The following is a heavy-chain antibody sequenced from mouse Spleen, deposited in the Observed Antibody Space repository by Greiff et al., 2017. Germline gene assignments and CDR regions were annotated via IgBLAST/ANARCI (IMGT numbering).Heavy chain of an antibody. CDR3: ASRSSRYAMDY. CDR1: GFTFSSYG. CDR2: ISGGGSYT. Sequence: EVQRVESGGGLVKPGGSLKLSCAASGFTFSSYGMSWVRQTPEKRLEWVATISGGGSYTYYPDSVKGRFTISRDNAKNNLYLQMSSLRSEDTALYYCASRSSRYAMDYWGQGTSVTVSS. D-gene: IGHD1-1*01. V-gene: IGHV5-9-2*01. J-gene: IGHJ4*01.